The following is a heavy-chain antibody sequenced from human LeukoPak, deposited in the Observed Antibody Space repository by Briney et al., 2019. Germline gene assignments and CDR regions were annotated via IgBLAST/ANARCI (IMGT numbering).Heavy chain of an antibody. D-gene: IGHD4-17*01. CDR2: IYYSGIT. Sequence: SETLSLXCTVSGGSISSSSYYWGWIRQPPGKGLEWIGSIYYSGITYYNPSLKSRVTISVDTSKNQFSLKLSSVTAADTAVYYCARRVPYGDLYFDYWGQGTLVTVSS. CDR3: ARRVPYGDLYFDY. V-gene: IGHV4-39*01. CDR1: GGSISSSSYY. J-gene: IGHJ4*02.